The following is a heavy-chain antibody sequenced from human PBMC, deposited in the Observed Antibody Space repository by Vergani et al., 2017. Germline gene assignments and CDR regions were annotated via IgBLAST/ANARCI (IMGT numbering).Heavy chain of an antibody. V-gene: IGHV3-30*02. CDR3: AKHFRGWGIDY. Sequence: QVQLVESGGGVVQRGGSLRLSCATSGFTFRNYDMQWIRQGPGKGLEFVAIIQFDGSNQYYADSVKGRFTLSRDFSKNTLYLQMNILRTDDTATYYCAKHFRGWGIDYWGRGT. CDR2: IQFDGSNQ. CDR1: GFTFRNYD. J-gene: IGHJ4*02. D-gene: IGHD3-16*01.